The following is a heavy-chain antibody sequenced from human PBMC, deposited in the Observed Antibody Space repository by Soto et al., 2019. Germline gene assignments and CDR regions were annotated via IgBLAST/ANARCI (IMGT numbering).Heavy chain of an antibody. V-gene: IGHV3-13*01. CDR2: IGTAGDT. CDR3: ARSWSGYYPNDY. CDR1: GFTFSSYD. D-gene: IGHD3-3*01. Sequence: PGGSLRLSCAASGFTFSSYDMHWVRQATGKGLEWVSAIGTAGDTYYPDSVKGRFTISRENAKNSLYLQMNSLRAGDTAVYYCARSWSGYYPNDYWGQGTLVTVSS. J-gene: IGHJ4*02.